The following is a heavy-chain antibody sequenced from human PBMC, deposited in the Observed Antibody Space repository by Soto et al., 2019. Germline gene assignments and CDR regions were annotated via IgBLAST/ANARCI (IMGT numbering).Heavy chain of an antibody. Sequence: QVQLVESGGGVVQPGRSLRLSCAASGFTFSSYVMNWVRQAPGKGLEWVAVISYDGNNQSYTDSVKGRFTISRDNSKNTLYLEVNSLTTEDTAVYYCAKAGGSDQPTLYYYYYGMDVWGQGTTVTVSS. CDR3: AKAGGSDQPTLYYYYYGMDV. D-gene: IGHD1-26*01. V-gene: IGHV3-30*18. CDR2: ISYDGNNQ. J-gene: IGHJ6*02. CDR1: GFTFSSYV.